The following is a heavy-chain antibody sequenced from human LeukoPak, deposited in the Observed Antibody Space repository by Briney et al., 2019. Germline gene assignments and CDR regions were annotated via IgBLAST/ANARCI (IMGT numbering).Heavy chain of an antibody. D-gene: IGHD4-17*01. Sequence: GGSLRLSCAASGFTFSSYAMHWVRQAPGKGLEFVSAISSNGGNTYYANSVKGRFTISRDNSKNTLYLRMGSLRAEDMAVYYCARGGGRGYGDYVYYYYMDVWGKGTTVTISS. V-gene: IGHV3-64*01. CDR2: ISSNGGNT. CDR1: GFTFSSYA. J-gene: IGHJ6*03. CDR3: ARGGGRGYGDYVYYYYMDV.